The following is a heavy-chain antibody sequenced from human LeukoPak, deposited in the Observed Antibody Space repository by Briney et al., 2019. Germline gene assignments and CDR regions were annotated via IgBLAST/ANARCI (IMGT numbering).Heavy chain of an antibody. Sequence: GGSLRLSCAASGFTFSSYAMHWVRQAPGKGLEWVAVISYDGSNKYYADSVKGRFTISRDNSKNTLYLQMNSLRVEDTAVYYCAREALPGYCSSTTCAFDYWGQGTLVTVSS. CDR1: GFTFSSYA. CDR2: ISYDGSNK. V-gene: IGHV3-30-3*01. J-gene: IGHJ4*02. D-gene: IGHD2-2*01. CDR3: AREALPGYCSSTTCAFDY.